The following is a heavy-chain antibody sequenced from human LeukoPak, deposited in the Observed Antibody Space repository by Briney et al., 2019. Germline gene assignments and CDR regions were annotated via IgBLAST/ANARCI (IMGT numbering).Heavy chain of an antibody. CDR2: INYSGST. J-gene: IGHJ6*01. CDR3: ARALGIAPPVKPQYGMVV. CDR1: GVSFTDSD. D-gene: IGHD6-13*01. V-gene: IGHV4-34*01. Sequence: SETLSLTCTASGVSFTDSDWSWIRQRPGKGLDWIGEINYSGSTNYNPSLDSRVTISVDTSKNQLTLKLSSVTAADTAVYYGARALGIAPPVKPQYGMVVWGRETTVTVSS.